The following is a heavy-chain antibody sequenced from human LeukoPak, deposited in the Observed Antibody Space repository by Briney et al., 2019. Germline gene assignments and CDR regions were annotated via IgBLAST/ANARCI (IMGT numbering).Heavy chain of an antibody. Sequence: GGSLRLSCAASGFTFSSYTMHWVRQAPGKGLEWVAVISYDGSNKYYADSVKGRFTISRDNSKNTLYLQMNSLRAEDTAVYYCARDFGYWGQGTLVTVSS. CDR1: GFTFSSYT. CDR2: ISYDGSNK. V-gene: IGHV3-30-3*01. J-gene: IGHJ4*02. D-gene: IGHD3-10*01. CDR3: ARDFGY.